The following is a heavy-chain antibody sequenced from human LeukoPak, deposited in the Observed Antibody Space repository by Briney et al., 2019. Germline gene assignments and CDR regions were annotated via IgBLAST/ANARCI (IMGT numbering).Heavy chain of an antibody. CDR2: ISGSGGST. CDR1: GFTFSSYS. Sequence: GGSLRLSCAASGFTFSSYSMNWVRQAPGKGLEWVSAISGSGGSTYYADSVKGRSTISRDNSKNTLYLQMNSLRAEDTAVYYCAKFFGDSSGYFDYWGQGTLVTVSS. CDR3: AKFFGDSSGYFDY. D-gene: IGHD3-22*01. J-gene: IGHJ4*02. V-gene: IGHV3-23*01.